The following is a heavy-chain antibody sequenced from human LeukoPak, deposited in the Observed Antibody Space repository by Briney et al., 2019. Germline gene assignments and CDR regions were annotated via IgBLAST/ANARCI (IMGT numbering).Heavy chain of an antibody. CDR3: ARHGAVGTTVTVNWFDP. D-gene: IGHD4-17*01. CDR1: GNSFTSYW. CDR2: IYPGDSDT. J-gene: IGHJ5*02. Sequence: GESLKISCKRSGNSFTSYWIGWVRQMPGKGLEWMGIIYPGDSDTRYSPSFQGQVTISADKSISTAYLQWSSLKASDTAMYYCARHGAVGTTVTVNWFDPWGQGTLVTVSS. V-gene: IGHV5-51*01.